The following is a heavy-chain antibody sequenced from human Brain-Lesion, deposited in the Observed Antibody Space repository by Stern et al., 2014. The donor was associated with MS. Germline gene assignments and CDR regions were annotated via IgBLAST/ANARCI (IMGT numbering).Heavy chain of an antibody. D-gene: IGHD2/OR15-2a*01. V-gene: IGHV3-30*18. Sequence: MHLEESGRDVVQPGRPLRRSFAASGFTFSSFGMHRVRQAPVKGLELAALIYYVGSKDYADSVKGRFAISRDNSKNTLYLQMNSLRAEDTAVYYCAKDRQYLTFFFDFWGQGSLVTVSS. J-gene: IGHJ4*02. CDR2: IYYVGSK. CDR3: AKDRQYLTFFFDF. CDR1: GFTFSSFG.